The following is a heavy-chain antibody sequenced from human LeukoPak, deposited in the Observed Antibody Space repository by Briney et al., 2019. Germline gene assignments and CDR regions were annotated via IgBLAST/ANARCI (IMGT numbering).Heavy chain of an antibody. D-gene: IGHD3-22*01. V-gene: IGHV4-31*03. CDR1: GGSIRSGGYY. J-gene: IGHJ4*02. CDR3: AGINYDGSGYEDY. CDR2: IYYSGST. Sequence: PSETLSLTCTVSGGSIRSGGYYWSWIRQHPGKGLEWIGYIYYSGSTYYNPSLKSRVTISVDTSKIQFSLKLNSVTAADTAVYYCAGINYDGSGYEDYWGQGTLVTVSS.